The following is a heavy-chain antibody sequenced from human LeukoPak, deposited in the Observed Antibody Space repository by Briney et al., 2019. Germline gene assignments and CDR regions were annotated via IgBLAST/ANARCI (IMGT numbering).Heavy chain of an antibody. Sequence: SETLSLTCTVSGGSISSYYWSWIRQPAGKGLEWIGRIYTSGSTNYNPSLKSRVTMSVDTSKNQISLKLSSVTAADTAVYYCARDHCSGGSCYASWYYFDYWGQGTLVTVSS. CDR1: GGSISSYY. CDR2: IYTSGST. D-gene: IGHD2-15*01. V-gene: IGHV4-4*07. CDR3: ARDHCSGGSCYASWYYFDY. J-gene: IGHJ4*02.